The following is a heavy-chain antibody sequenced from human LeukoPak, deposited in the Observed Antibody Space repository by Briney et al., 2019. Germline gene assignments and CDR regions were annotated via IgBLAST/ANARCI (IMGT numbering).Heavy chain of an antibody. Sequence: SQTLSLTCAISGDSVSSNSAAWNWIRQSPSRGLEWLGRTYYRSKWYNDYAVSVKSRITINPDTSKNQFSLQLNSVTPEDTAVYYCARDRAGYCSSTSCYVDYYFDYWGQGTLVTVSS. V-gene: IGHV6-1*01. CDR1: GDSVSSNSAA. CDR2: TYYRSKWYN. CDR3: ARDRAGYCSSTSCYVDYYFDY. J-gene: IGHJ4*02. D-gene: IGHD2-2*01.